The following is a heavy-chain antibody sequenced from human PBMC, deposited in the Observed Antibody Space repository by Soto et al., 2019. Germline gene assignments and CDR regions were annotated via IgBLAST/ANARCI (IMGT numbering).Heavy chain of an antibody. Sequence: ASVKVSCKASGYAITAYYIHWVRQAPGQGLEWMGWIDPRSGGAIYAQKFQDRVTMTRDTSISTVYMDLSGLRSDDTALYYCARDDYGIYPYWGQGTLVTVSS. CDR2: IDPRSGGA. CDR3: ARDDYGIYPY. J-gene: IGHJ4*02. V-gene: IGHV1-2*02. D-gene: IGHD1-26*01. CDR1: GYAITAYY.